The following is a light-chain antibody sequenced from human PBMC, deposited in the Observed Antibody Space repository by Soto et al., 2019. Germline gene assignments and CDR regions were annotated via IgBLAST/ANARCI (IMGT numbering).Light chain of an antibody. CDR2: DAS. CDR1: QSITSW. CDR3: QQYNTFST. V-gene: IGKV1-5*01. Sequence: DIQITQSPSTLSASVGDRVTITCRASQSITSWLAWYQQKPGKAPNLLIYDASSLQSGVPSRFSGSGSGTEFTLTISSLQPDDSATYYCQQYNTFSTFGQGTKVDIK. J-gene: IGKJ1*01.